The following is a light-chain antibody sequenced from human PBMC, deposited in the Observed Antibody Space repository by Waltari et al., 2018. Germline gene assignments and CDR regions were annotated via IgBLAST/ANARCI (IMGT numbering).Light chain of an antibody. CDR3: QHRSNWPPLFA. V-gene: IGKV3-11*01. CDR2: DTS. J-gene: IGKJ3*01. Sequence: EIVLTQSPATLSLSPGERATLSCRASQSINGYLAWYQQKPGQAPRLLIYDTSNRATGIPARFSGSGAGTDFTLNISSLEPEDFAVYYCQHRSNWPPLFAFGPGTKVDLK. CDR1: QSINGY.